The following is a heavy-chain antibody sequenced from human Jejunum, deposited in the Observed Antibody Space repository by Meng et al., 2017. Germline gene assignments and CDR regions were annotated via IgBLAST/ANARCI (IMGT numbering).Heavy chain of an antibody. Sequence: GESLKIPCAASGVILSNYEMSWVRQASGKGLEWSSYIHKSGGDIDYADPVKGRFTMSRDNAKNTLYFEMKTLRVEDTAVYYCASLVVREEGECWGQGTLVTVSS. CDR3: ASLVVREEGEC. J-gene: IGHJ4*02. CDR2: IHKSGGDI. D-gene: IGHD3-10*01. CDR1: GVILSNYE. V-gene: IGHV3-48*03.